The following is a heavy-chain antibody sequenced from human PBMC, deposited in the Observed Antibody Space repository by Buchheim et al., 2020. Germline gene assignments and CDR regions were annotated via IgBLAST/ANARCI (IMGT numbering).Heavy chain of an antibody. CDR1: GGSFSGYY. D-gene: IGHD6-6*01. Sequence: QVQLQQWGAGLLKPSETLSLTCAVYGGSFSGYYWSWIRQPPGKGLEWIGEINHSGSTNYNPSLKSRVTISVDTSKNQFSLKLGSVTAADTAVYYCARQMVSSSSFKPPYYYMDVWGKGTT. J-gene: IGHJ6*03. V-gene: IGHV4-34*01. CDR3: ARQMVSSSSFKPPYYYMDV. CDR2: INHSGST.